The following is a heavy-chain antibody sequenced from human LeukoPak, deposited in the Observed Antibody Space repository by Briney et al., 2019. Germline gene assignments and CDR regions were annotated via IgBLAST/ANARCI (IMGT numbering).Heavy chain of an antibody. CDR3: ARGGTFGVDISDY. D-gene: IGHD3-3*01. J-gene: IGHJ4*02. V-gene: IGHV3-21*01. Sequence: PGGSLRLSCAVSGFTFSTYSMTWVRQAPGKGPEWVSSISSSSRNTYYTDSVKGRFTISRDNAKNSLYLQMSSLRAEDTAVYYCARGGTFGVDISDYWGQGTLVTVSS. CDR1: GFTFSTYS. CDR2: ISSSSRNT.